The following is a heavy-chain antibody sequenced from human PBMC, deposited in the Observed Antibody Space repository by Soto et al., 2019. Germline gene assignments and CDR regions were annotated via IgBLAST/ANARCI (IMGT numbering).Heavy chain of an antibody. CDR1: GYTFTSYY. J-gene: IGHJ4*02. CDR2: INPSGGST. Sequence: GASVKVSCKASGYTFTSYYMRWVRQAPGQGLEWMGIINPSGGSTSYAQKFQGRVTMTRDTSTSTVYMELSSLRSEDTAVYYCARDLSGWYYFDYWGQGTLVTVSS. CDR3: ARDLSGWYYFDY. V-gene: IGHV1-46*01. D-gene: IGHD6-19*01.